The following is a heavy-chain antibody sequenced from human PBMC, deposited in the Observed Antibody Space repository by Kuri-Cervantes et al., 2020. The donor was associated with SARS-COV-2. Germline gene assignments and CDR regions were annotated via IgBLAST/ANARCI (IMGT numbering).Heavy chain of an antibody. V-gene: IGHV1-18*01. CDR3: ASRRGYSYGIAVGDAFDI. J-gene: IGHJ3*02. CDR2: ISAYNGNT. Sequence: ASVKVSCKASGYTFTSYGISWVRQAPGQGLEWMGWISAYNGNTNYAQKLQGRVTMTTDTSTSTAYMELSSLRSEDTAVYYCASRRGYSYGIAVGDAFDIWGQGTMVTVSS. CDR1: GYTFTSYG. D-gene: IGHD5-18*01.